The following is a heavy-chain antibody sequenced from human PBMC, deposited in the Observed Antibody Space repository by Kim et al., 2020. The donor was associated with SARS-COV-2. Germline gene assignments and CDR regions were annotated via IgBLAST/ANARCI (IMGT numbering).Heavy chain of an antibody. Sequence: GESLKISCKGSGYSFTSYWIGWVRQMPGKGLEWMGIIYPGDSDTRYSPSFQGQVTISADKSISTAYLQWSSLKASDTAMYYCARGRQRDFWSGLYYGMDVWGQGTTVTVSS. CDR2: IYPGDSDT. V-gene: IGHV5-51*01. CDR3: ARGRQRDFWSGLYYGMDV. D-gene: IGHD3-3*01. J-gene: IGHJ6*02. CDR1: GYSFTSYW.